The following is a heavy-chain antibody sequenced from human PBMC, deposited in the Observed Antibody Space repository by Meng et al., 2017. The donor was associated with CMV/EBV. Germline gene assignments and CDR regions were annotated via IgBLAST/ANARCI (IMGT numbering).Heavy chain of an antibody. V-gene: IGHV3-23*01. CDR2: ISDSAHRT. CDR3: DGSDY. CDR1: GFPFSTFA. J-gene: IGHJ4*02. D-gene: IGHD5-24*01. Sequence: GGSLRLSCEASGFPFSTFAMSWARQAPGKGLEWVSTISDSAHRTHYADTVRGRFTISRDNSKNTLYLQMSNLRAEDTAIYYCDGSDYWGQGTMVTVSS.